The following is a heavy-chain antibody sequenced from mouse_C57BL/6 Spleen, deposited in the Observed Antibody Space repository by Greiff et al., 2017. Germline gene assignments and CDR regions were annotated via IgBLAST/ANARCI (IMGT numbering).Heavy chain of an antibody. J-gene: IGHJ2*01. CDR1: GFNIKDYY. V-gene: IGHV14-1*01. Sequence: VQLQQSGAELVRPGASVKLSCTASGFNIKDYYMHWVKQRPEQGLEWIGRIDPEDGDTEYAPKFQGKATMTADTSSNTAYLQLSRLTSEDTAGYYCTTYGSSYEDYWGQGTTPTVSS. CDR2: IDPEDGDT. CDR3: TTYGSSYEDY. D-gene: IGHD1-1*01.